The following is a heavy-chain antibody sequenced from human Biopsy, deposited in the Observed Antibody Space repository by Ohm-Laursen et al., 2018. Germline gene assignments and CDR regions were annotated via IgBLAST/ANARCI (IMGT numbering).Heavy chain of an antibody. D-gene: IGHD3-22*01. Sequence: VSSVKVSCKASGYTFPSYGISWVRQAPGQGLEWMRWISAYNGNRNYAQKFQGRVTMTTDTSTSTAYMELRSLRSDDTAVYFCAREEDNSGYDYYGMDVWGQGTTVTVSS. CDR3: AREEDNSGYDYYGMDV. CDR1: GYTFPSYG. CDR2: ISAYNGNR. J-gene: IGHJ6*02. V-gene: IGHV1-18*01.